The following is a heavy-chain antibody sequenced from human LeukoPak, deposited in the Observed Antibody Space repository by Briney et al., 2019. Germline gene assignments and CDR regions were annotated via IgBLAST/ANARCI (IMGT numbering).Heavy chain of an antibody. Sequence: GGSLRLSYAASGFTFRNAWMSWVRQAPGKGLEWVGRIKSRTDGGTTEYAAPVKGRFTISRDDSKNMLYLQINSLKTEDTAVYFCADLGDYAVGWGQGTLVTVSS. V-gene: IGHV3-15*01. CDR3: ADLGDYAVG. J-gene: IGHJ4*02. CDR2: IKSRTDGGTT. CDR1: GFTFRNAW. D-gene: IGHD4-17*01.